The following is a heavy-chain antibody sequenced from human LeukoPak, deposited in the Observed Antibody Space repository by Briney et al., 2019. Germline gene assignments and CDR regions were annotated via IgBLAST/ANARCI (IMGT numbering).Heavy chain of an antibody. V-gene: IGHV1-69*13. CDR3: AREDAGAVATRLDAFDN. J-gene: IGHJ3*02. D-gene: IGHD5-12*01. CDR2: TIPIFGTA. CDR1: GGTFSSYA. Sequence: GASVKVSCKASGGTFSSYAISWVRQAPGQGLEWMGGTIPIFGTANYAQKFQGRVTITADESTSTAYMELSSLRSEDTAVYYCAREDAGAVATRLDAFDNWGQGTMVTVSS.